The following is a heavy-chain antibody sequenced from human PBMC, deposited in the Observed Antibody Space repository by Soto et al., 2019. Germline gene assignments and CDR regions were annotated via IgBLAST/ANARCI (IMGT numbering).Heavy chain of an antibody. Sequence: PSETLSLTCAVSGGSISSSNWWSWVRQPPGKGLEWIGEIYHSGSTNYNPSLKSRVTISVDKSKNQFSLKLCSVTAADTAVYYCAREGWDTAMVTSGIDYWGQGTLVTVSS. CDR2: IYHSGST. D-gene: IGHD5-18*01. J-gene: IGHJ4*02. V-gene: IGHV4-4*02. CDR1: GGSISSSNW. CDR3: AREGWDTAMVTSGIDY.